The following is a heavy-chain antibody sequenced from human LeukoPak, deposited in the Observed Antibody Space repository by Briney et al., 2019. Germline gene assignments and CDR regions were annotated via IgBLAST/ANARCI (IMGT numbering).Heavy chain of an antibody. V-gene: IGHV3-30*18. Sequence: GRSLRLSCAASGFTFSSYGMHWVRQAPGKGLEWVAVISYDGSNKYYADSVKGRFTISRDNSKNTLYLQMNSLRAEDTAVYYCAKDGHYYYGMDVWGQGTTVTVSS. CDR1: GFTFSSYG. CDR3: AKDGHYYYGMDV. J-gene: IGHJ6*02. CDR2: ISYDGSNK.